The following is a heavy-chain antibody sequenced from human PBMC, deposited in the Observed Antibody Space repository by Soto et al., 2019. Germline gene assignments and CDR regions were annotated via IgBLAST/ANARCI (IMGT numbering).Heavy chain of an antibody. CDR3: ARAALYSRSWYGY. CDR2: ISSSSSYT. V-gene: IGHV3-11*05. J-gene: IGHJ4*02. D-gene: IGHD6-13*01. Sequence: QVQLVESGGGLVKPGGSLRLSCAASGFTFSDYYMSWIRQAPGKGLEWVSYISSSSSYTNYADSVKGRFTISRDNAKNSLYLQMNSLRAEDTAVYYCARAALYSRSWYGYWGQGTLVTVSS. CDR1: GFTFSDYY.